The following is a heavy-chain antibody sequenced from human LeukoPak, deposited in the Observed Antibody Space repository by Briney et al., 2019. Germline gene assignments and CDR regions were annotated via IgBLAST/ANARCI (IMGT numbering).Heavy chain of an antibody. CDR1: GFTFSTYA. CDR3: AKGGSGTGWIPYYDY. V-gene: IGHV3-23*01. Sequence: YPGGSLRLSCTASGFTFSTYAMTWVRQAPGKGLEWVSSISGPVGTTYCADSAKGRFTISRDNSKNKLYLQMNSLRSEDMAVYFCAKGGSGTGWIPYYDYWGQGTLVTVSS. J-gene: IGHJ4*02. D-gene: IGHD5-18*01. CDR2: ISGPVGTT.